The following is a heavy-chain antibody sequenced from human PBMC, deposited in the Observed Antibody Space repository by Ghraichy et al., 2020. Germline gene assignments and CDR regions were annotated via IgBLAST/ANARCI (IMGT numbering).Heavy chain of an antibody. V-gene: IGHV4-59*08. J-gene: IGHJ3*02. CDR3: ARRALGMGAFDI. D-gene: IGHD7-27*01. Sequence: GSLRLSCTVSGGSISSYYWSWIRQPPGKGLEWIGYIYYSGSTNYNPSLKSRVTISVDTSKNQFSLKLSSVTAADTAVYYCARRALGMGAFDIWGQGTMVTVSS. CDR2: IYYSGST. CDR1: GGSISSYY.